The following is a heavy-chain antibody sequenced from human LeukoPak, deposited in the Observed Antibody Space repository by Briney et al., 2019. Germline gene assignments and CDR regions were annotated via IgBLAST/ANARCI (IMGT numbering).Heavy chain of an antibody. V-gene: IGHV3-43D*03. D-gene: IGHD1-26*01. J-gene: IGHJ4*02. Sequence: GGSLRLSCADSGFTFDDYAMHWVRQAPGMGLEGVSLNSWDGGSTYYADSVKGLFTISRDNSKNSLYLQMNSLRAEDTALYYCAKGVIRYSGSYQVDYWGQGTLVTVSS. CDR2: NSWDGGST. CDR1: GFTFDDYA. CDR3: AKGVIRYSGSYQVDY.